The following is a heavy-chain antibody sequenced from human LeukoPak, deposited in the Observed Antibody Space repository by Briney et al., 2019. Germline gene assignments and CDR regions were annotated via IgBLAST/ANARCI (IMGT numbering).Heavy chain of an antibody. D-gene: IGHD5-18*01. CDR1: GGTFSSYA. Sequence: SVKVSCTASGGTFSSYAISWVRQAPGQGLEWMGGIIPIFGTANYAQKFQGRVTITADESTSTAYMELSSLRSEDTAVYYCARLLGGYSYGTNFDYWGQGTLVTVSS. CDR2: IIPIFGTA. V-gene: IGHV1-69*13. J-gene: IGHJ4*02. CDR3: ARLLGGYSYGTNFDY.